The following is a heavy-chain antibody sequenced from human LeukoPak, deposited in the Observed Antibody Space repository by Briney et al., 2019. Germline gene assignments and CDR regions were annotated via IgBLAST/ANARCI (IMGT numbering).Heavy chain of an antibody. Sequence: GGSLRLSCAASGFSFSSYWMSWVRQAPGKGLEWVANIKRDGSEKYYVDSVKGRFTISRDNAKNLLYLQMNSLRSEDTALYYCARGSRFGELFYFDYWGQGTLVTVSS. D-gene: IGHD3-10*01. CDR3: ARGSRFGELFYFDY. CDR1: GFSFSSYW. CDR2: IKRDGSEK. J-gene: IGHJ4*02. V-gene: IGHV3-7*01.